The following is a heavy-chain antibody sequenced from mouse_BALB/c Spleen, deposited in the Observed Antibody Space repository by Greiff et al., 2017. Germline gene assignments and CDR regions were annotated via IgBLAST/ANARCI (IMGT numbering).Heavy chain of an antibody. V-gene: IGHV2-2*02. J-gene: IGHJ4*01. D-gene: IGHD2-14*01. CDR3: ARYDAEVYARDY. CDR1: GFSLTRYG. CDR2: IWSGGST. Sequence: VKLMESGPGLVQPSQSLSITCTVSGFSLTRYGVPWVRPSPGKGLEWLGVIWSGGSTDYNAAFISRLSISKDNSKSQVFFKMNSLQANDTARYFCARYDAEVYARDYWGQGTSVTVSS.